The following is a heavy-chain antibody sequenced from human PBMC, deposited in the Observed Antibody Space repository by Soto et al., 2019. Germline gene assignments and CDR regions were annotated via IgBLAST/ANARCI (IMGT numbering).Heavy chain of an antibody. CDR2: IYHSGST. CDR3: ASALMDTAMGYYYYYGMDV. V-gene: IGHV4-4*02. Sequence: SAPLSLTCAVSGGSIISSNWWSWVRQPPGKVLEWIGEIYHSGSTNYNPSLKSRVTISVDKSKNQFSLKLSSVTAADTAVYYCASALMDTAMGYYYYYGMDVWGQGTTVTVSS. J-gene: IGHJ6*02. D-gene: IGHD5-18*01. CDR1: GGSIISSNW.